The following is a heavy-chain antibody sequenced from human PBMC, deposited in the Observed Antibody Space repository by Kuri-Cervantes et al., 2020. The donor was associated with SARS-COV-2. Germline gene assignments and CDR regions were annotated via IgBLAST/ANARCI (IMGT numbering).Heavy chain of an antibody. CDR1: GGSISSGDYY. J-gene: IGHJ6*02. V-gene: IGHV4-30-4*01. D-gene: IGHD6-19*01. CDR2: IYYSGST. Sequence: SETLSLTCTVSGGSISSGDYYWSWIRQPPGKGLEWIGYIYYSGSTYYNPSLKSRVTIAVDTSKNQFSLKLSSVTAADTAVYYWARGVGAAVAGTLIPFYYYYGMDVWGQGTTATVSS. CDR3: ARGVGAAVAGTLIPFYYYYGMDV.